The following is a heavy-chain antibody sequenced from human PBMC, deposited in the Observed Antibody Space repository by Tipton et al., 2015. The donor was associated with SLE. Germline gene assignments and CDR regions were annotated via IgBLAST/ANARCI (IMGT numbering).Heavy chain of an antibody. J-gene: IGHJ4*02. CDR3: ARDLITMVQGVTNFDY. CDR2: IWYDGSNK. Sequence: SLRLSCAASGFTFSSYGMHWVRQAPGKGLEWVAVIWYDGSNKYYADSVKGRFTISRDNSKNTLYLQMNSLRAEDTAVYYCARDLITMVQGVTNFDYWGQGTLVTVSS. D-gene: IGHD3-10*01. V-gene: IGHV3-33*08. CDR1: GFTFSSYG.